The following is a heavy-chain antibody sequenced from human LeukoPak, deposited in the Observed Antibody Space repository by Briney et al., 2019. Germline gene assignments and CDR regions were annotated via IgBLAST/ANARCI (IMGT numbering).Heavy chain of an antibody. J-gene: IGHJ3*02. CDR3: ARGVVPAAIGAFDI. CDR2: IYTSGST. CDR1: GGSISSGSYY. Sequence: SETLSLTCTVSGGSISSGSYYWSWIRQPAGKGLEWIGRIYTSGSTNYNPSLKSRVTISVDTSKNQFSLKLSSVTAADTAVYYCARGVVPAAIGAFDIWSQGTMVTVSS. V-gene: IGHV4-61*02. D-gene: IGHD2-2*01.